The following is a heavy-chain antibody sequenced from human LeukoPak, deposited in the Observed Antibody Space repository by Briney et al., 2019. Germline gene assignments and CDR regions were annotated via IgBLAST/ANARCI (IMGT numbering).Heavy chain of an antibody. CDR2: ISWNSGSI. Sequence: GGSLRLSCAASGFTFDDYAMHWVRQAPGKGLEWVSGISWNSGSIGYADSMKGRFTISKDNAKNSLYLQMNSLRAEDTALYYRAKDGSSSWKFGGVFDYWGQGTLVTVSS. V-gene: IGHV3-9*01. D-gene: IGHD6-13*01. CDR1: GFTFDDYA. CDR3: AKDGSSSWKFGGVFDY. J-gene: IGHJ4*02.